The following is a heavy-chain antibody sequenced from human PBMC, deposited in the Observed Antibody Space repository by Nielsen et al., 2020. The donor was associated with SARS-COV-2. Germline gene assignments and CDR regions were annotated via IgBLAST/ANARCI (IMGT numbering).Heavy chain of an antibody. V-gene: IGHV1-69*13. CDR1: GGTFSNYD. J-gene: IGHJ6*02. CDR3: ATVYSSSSYYYYYGMDV. CDR2: TIPIFGTA. Sequence: SVKVSCKASGGTFSNYDVTWVRQAPGQGLEWMGGTIPIFGTANYAQKFQGRVTITADESTSTAYMELSSLRSEDTAVYYCATVYSSSSYYYYYGMDVWGQGTTVTVSS. D-gene: IGHD6-6*01.